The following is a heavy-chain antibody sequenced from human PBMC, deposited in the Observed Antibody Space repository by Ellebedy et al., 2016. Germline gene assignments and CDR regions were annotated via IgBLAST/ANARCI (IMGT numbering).Heavy chain of an antibody. CDR3: AKDNVRGSGLWGGVDTAMDGRPPHLGMDV. Sequence: GGSLRLSXAASGFTFDDYAMHWVRQAPGKGLERVSGISWNSGSIGYADSVKGRFTISRDNAKNSLYLQMNSLRAEDTALYYCAKDNVRGSGLWGGVDTAMDGRPPHLGMDVWGQGTTVTVSS. CDR2: ISWNSGSI. J-gene: IGHJ6*02. D-gene: IGHD5-18*01. V-gene: IGHV3-9*01. CDR1: GFTFDDYA.